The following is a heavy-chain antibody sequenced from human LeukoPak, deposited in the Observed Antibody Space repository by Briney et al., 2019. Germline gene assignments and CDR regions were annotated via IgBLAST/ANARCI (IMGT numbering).Heavy chain of an antibody. V-gene: IGHV4-39*07. CDR2: IYYSGST. D-gene: IGHD1-14*01. J-gene: IGHJ6*03. Sequence: SETLSLTCTVSGGSISSSSYYWGWIRQPPGKGLEWIGSIYYSGSTYYNPSLKSRVTISVDTSKNQFSLKLSSVTAADTAVYYCARAGANQADMDVWGKGTTVTVSS. CDR3: ARAGANQADMDV. CDR1: GGSISSSSYY.